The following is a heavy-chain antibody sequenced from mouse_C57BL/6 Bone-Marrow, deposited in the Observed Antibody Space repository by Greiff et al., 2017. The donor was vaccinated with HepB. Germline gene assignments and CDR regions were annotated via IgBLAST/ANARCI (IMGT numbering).Heavy chain of an antibody. V-gene: IGHV14-3*01. J-gene: IGHJ4*01. D-gene: IGHD2-5*01. CDR1: GFNIKNTY. CDR3: ARGPAYYSNYGYAMDY. CDR2: IDPANGNT. Sequence: EVQLQQSVAELVRPGASVKLSCTASGFNIKNTYMHWVKQRPEQGLEWIGRIDPANGNTKYAPKFQGKATITADTSTNTAYLQLRSLTSEDTAIYYCARGPAYYSNYGYAMDYWGQGTSVTVSS.